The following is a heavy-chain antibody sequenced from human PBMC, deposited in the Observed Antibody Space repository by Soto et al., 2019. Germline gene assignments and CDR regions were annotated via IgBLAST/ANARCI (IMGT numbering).Heavy chain of an antibody. CDR1: GGSISSSSYY. CDR2: IYYSGTT. CDR3: ARHLYITAGKWHFDL. V-gene: IGHV4-39*01. Sequence: QLQLQESGPGLVKPSETLSLTCTVSGGSISSSSYYWGWIHQPPGKGLGWIGSIYYSGTTYYNPSLKSRVTISVATSRNQFSLKVTSVTAADTAVYYCARHLYITAGKWHFDLWGRGTLVTVSS. D-gene: IGHD3-16*01. J-gene: IGHJ2*01.